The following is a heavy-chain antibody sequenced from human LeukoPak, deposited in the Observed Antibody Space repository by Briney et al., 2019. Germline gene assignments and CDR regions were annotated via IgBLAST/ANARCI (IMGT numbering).Heavy chain of an antibody. V-gene: IGHV3-23*01. CDR2: ISGSGGST. CDR3: AREVYYFGSGSYSNDY. D-gene: IGHD3-10*01. CDR1: GFTFSSYA. Sequence: GGSLRLSCAASGFTFSSYAMSWVRQAPGKGLEWVSAISGSGGSTYYADSVKGRFTISRDNAKNSLFLQMNSLRAEDTALYYCAREVYYFGSGSYSNDYWGQGTLVTVSS. J-gene: IGHJ4*02.